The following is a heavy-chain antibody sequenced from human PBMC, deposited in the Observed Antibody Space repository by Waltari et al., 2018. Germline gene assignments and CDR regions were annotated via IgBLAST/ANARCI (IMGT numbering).Heavy chain of an antibody. Sequence: QVHVVESGGGVVQPGGSLRLSCAASGFTLGNYGRHWVRQVPGKGVEWVAVIQYDGSIKNYADSVKGRFTISRENSKNTLYLEMKSLRAEDTAVYYCAREYSRICFHALDGWGQGTAVTVSS. CDR1: GFTLGNYG. D-gene: IGHD6-13*01. J-gene: IGHJ6*02. CDR2: IQYDGSIK. CDR3: AREYSRICFHALDG. V-gene: IGHV3-33*05.